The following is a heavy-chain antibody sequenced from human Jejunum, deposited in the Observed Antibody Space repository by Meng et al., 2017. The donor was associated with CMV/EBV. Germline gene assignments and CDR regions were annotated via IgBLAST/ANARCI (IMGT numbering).Heavy chain of an antibody. Sequence: TVSGDSIKSGSYYWSWIRQPAEKGLEWIGRIYTSGSTNYNPPLKSRVTISVDTSKNQFSVKLTSVTAADTAVYYCARGSSVGRKFDYWGQGTLVTVSS. D-gene: IGHD3-10*01. CDR2: IYTSGST. V-gene: IGHV4-61*02. CDR1: GDSIKSGSYY. CDR3: ARGSSVGRKFDY. J-gene: IGHJ4*02.